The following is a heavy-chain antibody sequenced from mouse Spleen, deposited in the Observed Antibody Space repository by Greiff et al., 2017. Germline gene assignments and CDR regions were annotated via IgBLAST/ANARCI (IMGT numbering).Heavy chain of an antibody. CDR1: GFTFSDYY. CDR2: INYDGSST. J-gene: IGHJ4*01. D-gene: IGHD2-3*01. V-gene: IGHV5-16*01. CDR3: ARDGYYGPYAMDY. Sequence: EVKLMESEGGLVQPGSSMKLSCTASGFTFSDYYMAWVRQVPEKGLEWVANINYDGSSTYYLDSLKSRFIISRDNAKNILYLQMSSLKSEDTATYYCARDGYYGPYAMDYWGQGTSVTVSS.